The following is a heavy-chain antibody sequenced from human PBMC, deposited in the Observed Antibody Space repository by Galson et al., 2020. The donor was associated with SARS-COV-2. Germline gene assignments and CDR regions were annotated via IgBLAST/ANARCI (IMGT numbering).Heavy chain of an antibody. CDR3: AVRTNTIFGVVTTFGYYYYGMYV. J-gene: IGHJ6*02. CDR1: GGTFSSYA. D-gene: IGHD3-3*01. CDR2: IIPIFGTA. Sequence: SVKVSCKASGGTFSSYAISWVRQAPGQGLEWMGGIIPIFGTANYAQKFQGRVTITADESTSTAYMELSSLRSEDTAVYYCAVRTNTIFGVVTTFGYYYYGMYVWGQGTTVTVSS. V-gene: IGHV1-69*13.